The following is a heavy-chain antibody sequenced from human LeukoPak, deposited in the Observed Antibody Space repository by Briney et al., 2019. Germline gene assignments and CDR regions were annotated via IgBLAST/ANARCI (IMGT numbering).Heavy chain of an antibody. Sequence: GESLKISCKGSGYIFTSYWISWVRQMPGKGLEWMGIIYPGDSDTRYSPSFQGQVTISADKSTSTAFLQWSSLKASDTAMYYCARQDGSAYYYFDYWGQGTLVTVSS. CDR2: IYPGDSDT. J-gene: IGHJ4*02. V-gene: IGHV5-51*01. CDR1: GYIFTSYW. CDR3: ARQDGSAYYYFDY. D-gene: IGHD3-22*01.